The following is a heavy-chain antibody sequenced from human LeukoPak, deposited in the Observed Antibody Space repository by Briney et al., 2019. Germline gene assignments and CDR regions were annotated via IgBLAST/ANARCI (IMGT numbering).Heavy chain of an antibody. CDR1: GGSISSGDYY. J-gene: IGHJ3*02. Sequence: SQTLSLTCTVSGGSISSGDYYWSWIRQPPGKGLEWIGYIYYSGSTYYNPSLKSRVTISVDTSKNQFSLKLSSVTAAYTAVYYCARDIWNGAFDIWGQGTMVTVSS. CDR3: ARDIWNGAFDI. V-gene: IGHV4-30-4*01. CDR2: IYYSGST. D-gene: IGHD1-1*01.